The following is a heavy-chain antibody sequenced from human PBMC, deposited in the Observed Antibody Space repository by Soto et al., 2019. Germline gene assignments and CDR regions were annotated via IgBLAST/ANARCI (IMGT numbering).Heavy chain of an antibody. D-gene: IGHD6-19*01. Sequence: PSETLSLTCAVYGGSFSGYYWSWIRQPPGKGLEWIGEINHSGSTNYNPSLKSRVTISVDTSKNQFSLKLSSVTAADTAVYYCARGRRNSRWSYSSGWYYYYYGMDVWGQGTTVTVSS. CDR3: ARGRRNSRWSYSSGWYYYYYGMDV. J-gene: IGHJ6*02. CDR2: INHSGST. CDR1: GGSFSGYY. V-gene: IGHV4-34*01.